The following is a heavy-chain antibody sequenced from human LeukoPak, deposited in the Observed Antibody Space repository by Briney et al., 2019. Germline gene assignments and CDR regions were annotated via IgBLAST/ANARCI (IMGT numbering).Heavy chain of an antibody. D-gene: IGHD1-1*01. CDR3: AKDRIYLLPGYEFDY. Sequence: PGGSLRLSCVGSGFSFSSYGMHWVRQAPGKGLEWVAFISYDGSNKYYADSVKGRLTISRDTSKNTLYLQMNSLRPEDTAVYYCAKDRIYLLPGYEFDYWGQGTLVTVSS. CDR2: ISYDGSNK. CDR1: GFSFSSYG. J-gene: IGHJ4*02. V-gene: IGHV3-30*18.